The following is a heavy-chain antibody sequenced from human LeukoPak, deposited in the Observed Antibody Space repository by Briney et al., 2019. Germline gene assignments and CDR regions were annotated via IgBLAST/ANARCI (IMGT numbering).Heavy chain of an antibody. CDR1: GFTFSSYS. J-gene: IGHJ4*02. Sequence: GGSLRLSCAASGFTFSSYSMNWVRQAPGKGLEWVSVIYSDDSTYYADSVKGRFTISRDNSRNTLSLQMNSLRVEDTAVYYCARHSGSYRRIYFDYWGQGTLVTVSS. D-gene: IGHD1-26*01. V-gene: IGHV3-53*01. CDR2: IYSDDST. CDR3: ARHSGSYRRIYFDY.